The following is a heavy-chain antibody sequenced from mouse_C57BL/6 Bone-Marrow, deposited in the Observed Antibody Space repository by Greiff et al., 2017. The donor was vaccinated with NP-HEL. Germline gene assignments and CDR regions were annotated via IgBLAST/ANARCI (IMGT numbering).Heavy chain of an antibody. CDR3: ARNGGYYPDY. V-gene: IGHV2-2*01. D-gene: IGHD2-3*01. CDR2: IWSGGST. Sequence: VHLVESGPGLVQPSQSLSITCPVSGFSLTSYGVHWVRQSPGKGLEWLGVIWSGGSTDYNAAFISRLSISKDNSKSQVFFKMNSLQADDTAIYYCARNGGYYPDYWGQGTTLTVSS. CDR1: GFSLTSYG. J-gene: IGHJ2*01.